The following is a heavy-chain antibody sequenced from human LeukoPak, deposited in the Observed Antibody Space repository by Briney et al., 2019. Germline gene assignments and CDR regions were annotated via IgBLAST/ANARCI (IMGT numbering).Heavy chain of an antibody. CDR2: IRSKANSYAT. J-gene: IGHJ4*02. Sequence: PGGSLRLSCATSGFTFSGSAIHWVRQASGKGLEWVGRIRSKANSYATTDAASVKGRFTISRDDSKNTAYLQMNSLRAEDTAVYYCAKDGGSSSGWYDPMDYWGQGTLVTVSS. CDR3: AKDGGSSSGWYDPMDY. V-gene: IGHV3-73*01. CDR1: GFTFSGSA. D-gene: IGHD6-19*01.